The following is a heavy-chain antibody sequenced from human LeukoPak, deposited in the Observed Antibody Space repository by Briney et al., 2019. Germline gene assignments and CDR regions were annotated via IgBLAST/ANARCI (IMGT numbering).Heavy chain of an antibody. Sequence: PGGSLRLSCAASGFTFNTYSMNWVRQAPGKGLEWVSYISSSSTIIYYADSVRGRFTISRDNAKNSLYLQMNSLRAEDTAVYYCARGVDFWSGTNYFDFWGQGTQVAVSS. CDR2: ISSSSTII. D-gene: IGHD3-3*01. CDR1: GFTFNTYS. CDR3: ARGVDFWSGTNYFDF. V-gene: IGHV3-48*01. J-gene: IGHJ4*02.